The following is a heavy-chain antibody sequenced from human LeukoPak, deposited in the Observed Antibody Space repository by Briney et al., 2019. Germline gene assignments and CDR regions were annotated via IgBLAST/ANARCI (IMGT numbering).Heavy chain of an antibody. Sequence: PSETLSLTCTVSGGSISSSSYYWGWIRQPPGKGLEWIGSIYYSGSTYYNPSLKSRVTISVDTSKNQFSLKLSSVTAADTAVYYCARQDCSSTSCYEGVAYYFDYWGQGTLVTVSS. CDR1: GGSISSSSYY. J-gene: IGHJ4*02. D-gene: IGHD2-2*01. CDR3: ARQDCSSTSCYEGVAYYFDY. V-gene: IGHV4-39*01. CDR2: IYYSGST.